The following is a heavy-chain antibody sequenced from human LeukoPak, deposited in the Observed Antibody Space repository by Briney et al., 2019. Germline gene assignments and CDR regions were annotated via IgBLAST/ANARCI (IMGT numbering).Heavy chain of an antibody. V-gene: IGHV1-2*02. Sequence: GASVKVSCKASGYTFTGYYMHWVRQAPGQGLEWMGWINPNSGGTNYAQKFQGRVTMTRDTSISTAYMELSRLRSDDTAVYYCAREPSHPGIAVAGTNWFDPWGQGTLVTVSS. CDR3: AREPSHPGIAVAGTNWFDP. J-gene: IGHJ5*02. D-gene: IGHD6-19*01. CDR2: INPNSGGT. CDR1: GYTFTGYY.